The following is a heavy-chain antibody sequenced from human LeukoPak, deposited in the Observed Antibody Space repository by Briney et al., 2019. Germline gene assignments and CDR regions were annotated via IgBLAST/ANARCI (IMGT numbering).Heavy chain of an antibody. J-gene: IGHJ3*02. V-gene: IGHV4-59*01. D-gene: IGHD3-3*01. CDR2: IYYSGST. CDR3: ARGQYDFWSGYAFDI. Sequence: SETLSLTCTVSGGSISSYYWSWIRQPPGKGLEWIGYIYYSGSTNYNPSLKSRVTISVDTSKNQFSLKLSSVTAADTAVYYCARGQYDFWSGYAFDIWGQGTMVTVSS. CDR1: GGSISSYY.